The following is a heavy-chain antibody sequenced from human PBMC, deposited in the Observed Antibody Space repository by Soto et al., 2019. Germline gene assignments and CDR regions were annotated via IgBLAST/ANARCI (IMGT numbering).Heavy chain of an antibody. Sequence: QVQLVQSGAEVKKPGSSVKVSCKASGGTFSSYAICWVRQTPGQGLEWMGGIIPIFGTANYAQKFQGRVTITADESTSTAYMELSSRKFEDTAEYYCARYSDQSRRPLTYWCWGTLVTVSS. CDR2: IIPIFGTA. CDR1: GGTFSSYA. J-gene: IGHJ4*02. V-gene: IGHV1-69*01. CDR3: ARYSDQSRRPLTY. D-gene: IGHD2-15*01.